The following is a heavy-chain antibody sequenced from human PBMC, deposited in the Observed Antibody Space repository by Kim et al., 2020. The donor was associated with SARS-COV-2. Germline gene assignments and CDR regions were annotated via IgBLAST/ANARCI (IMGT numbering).Heavy chain of an antibody. CDR2: IYDSENI. D-gene: IGHD3-22*01. J-gene: IGHJ3*02. CDR1: GGSISSGAYY. Sequence: SETLSLTCTVSGGSISSGAYYWTWIRQHPGKGLEWIGYIYDSENIHYKSSLKSRVTISRDMSKNHFSLEMNSVTAADTAVYYCAREIDRGYDRSGYPAKAFDMWGQGTLVTVSS. CDR3: AREIDRGYDRSGYPAKAFDM. V-gene: IGHV4-31*03.